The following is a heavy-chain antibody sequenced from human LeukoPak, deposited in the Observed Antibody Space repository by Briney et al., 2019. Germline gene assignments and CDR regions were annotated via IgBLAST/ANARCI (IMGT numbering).Heavy chain of an antibody. D-gene: IGHD6-13*01. J-gene: IGHJ3*02. Sequence: SVKVSCRASGGTFSSYAISWVRQAPGQGLEWMGGIIPIFGTANYAQKFQGRVTITTDEPTSTAYMELSSLRSEDTAVYYCARVKKSVRYSSQNAFDIWGQGTMVTVSS. CDR3: ARVKKSVRYSSQNAFDI. CDR1: GGTFSSYA. CDR2: IIPIFGTA. V-gene: IGHV1-69*05.